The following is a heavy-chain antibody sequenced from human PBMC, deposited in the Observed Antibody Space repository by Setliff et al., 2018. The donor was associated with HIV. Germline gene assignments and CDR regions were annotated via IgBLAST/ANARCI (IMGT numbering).Heavy chain of an antibody. CDR1: GFRLCDHY. D-gene: IGHD7-27*01. J-gene: IGHJ3*02. V-gene: IGHV3-7*05. Sequence: GSLRLSCAASGFRLCDHYMTWVRQAPGKGLEWVSNIRQDGREQFYAASVKGRFTISRDNTKNLVFLEMNSLRAEDTAVYFCARGSRLGNTDDAAEIWGQVTRVTVSS. CDR3: ARGSRLGNTDDAAEI. CDR2: IRQDGREQ.